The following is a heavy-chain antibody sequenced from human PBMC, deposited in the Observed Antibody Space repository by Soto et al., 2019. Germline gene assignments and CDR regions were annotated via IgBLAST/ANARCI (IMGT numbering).Heavy chain of an antibody. CDR3: ATEDSMNWTHDY. Sequence: QAQLQESGPGVVKPSGTLSLTCVVSGGSISDTHVWSWVRQPPGKGLEWIGEIFPSGTTDYNPSLKSRVTMSLGKSRNQLSLTLNSVTAADTAVYYCATEDSMNWTHDYWGHGILVTVSS. D-gene: IGHD1-1*01. CDR2: IFPSGTT. J-gene: IGHJ4*01. V-gene: IGHV4-4*02. CDR1: GGSISDTHV.